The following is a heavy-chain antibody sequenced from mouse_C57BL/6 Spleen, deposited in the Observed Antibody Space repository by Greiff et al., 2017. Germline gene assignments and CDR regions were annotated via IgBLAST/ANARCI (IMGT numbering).Heavy chain of an antibody. V-gene: IGHV1-42*01. CDR1: GYSFTGYY. Sequence: EVKLQESGPELVKPGASVKISCKASGYSFTGYYMNWVKQSPEKSLEWIGEINPSTGGTTYNRKFKAKATLTVDKSSSTAYMQLNSLTSEDSAVYYCARKSPTGPWLAYWGQGTLVTVSA. D-gene: IGHD4-1*02. CDR3: ARKSPTGPWLAY. CDR2: INPSTGGT. J-gene: IGHJ3*01.